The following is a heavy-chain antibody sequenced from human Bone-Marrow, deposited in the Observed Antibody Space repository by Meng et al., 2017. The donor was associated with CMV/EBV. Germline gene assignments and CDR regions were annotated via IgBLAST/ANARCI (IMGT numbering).Heavy chain of an antibody. CDR1: GYTFTSYV. CDR2: MNPNSGNT. J-gene: IGHJ3*01. CDR3: ARDLSSSLSVDAFDV. D-gene: IGHD2-2*01. Sequence: ASVKVSCKASGYTFTSYVISWVRQATGQGLEWMGWMNPNSGNTGYAQKFQGRVTMTRNTSISTAYMELSSLRSEDTARYYCARDLSSSLSVDAFDVWGQGTMVTVSS. V-gene: IGHV1-8*02.